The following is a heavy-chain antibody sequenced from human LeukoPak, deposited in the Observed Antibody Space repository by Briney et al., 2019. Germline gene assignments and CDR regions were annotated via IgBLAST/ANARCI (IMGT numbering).Heavy chain of an antibody. CDR1: GGSISPLY. J-gene: IGHJ4*02. CDR3: ARGGVAAKYYFDF. V-gene: IGHV4-59*11. Sequence: SETLSLTCTVSGGSISPLYWSWIRQPPGRGLEFIGYIYYSGATNYNPSLTSRVTLSVDTSKNQFSLKLSSVTAADTAVYYCARGGVAAKYYFDFWGQGTLVTVSS. D-gene: IGHD3-10*01. CDR2: IYYSGAT.